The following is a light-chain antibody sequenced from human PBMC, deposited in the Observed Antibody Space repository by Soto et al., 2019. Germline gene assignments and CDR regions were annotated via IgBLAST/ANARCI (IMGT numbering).Light chain of an antibody. V-gene: IGKV1-5*01. Sequence: DIQMTQSPSSLSAYVGDRVNITCRASQSISYYLNRYQQKPGRAPNLLMYGASSMQSGVPSRFTGSGSGTEFTLTITSLPPDDFATYYCQQYNSYSPETFGQGTKVDIK. CDR1: QSISYY. J-gene: IGKJ1*01. CDR3: QQYNSYSPET. CDR2: GAS.